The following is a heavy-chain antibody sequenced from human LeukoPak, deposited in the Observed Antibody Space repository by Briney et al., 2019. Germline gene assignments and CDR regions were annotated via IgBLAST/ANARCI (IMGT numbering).Heavy chain of an antibody. D-gene: IGHD6-13*01. CDR3: ARSAAGSLRFDP. CDR2: IYYSGST. CDR1: GGSFSSSSYY. J-gene: IGHJ5*02. Sequence: SETLSLTCAVYGGSFSSSSYYWGWIRQPPGKGLEWIGSIYYSGSTYYNPSLKSRVTISVDTSKNQFSLKLSSVTAADTALYYCARSAAGSLRFDPWGQGTLVTVSS. V-gene: IGHV4-39*07.